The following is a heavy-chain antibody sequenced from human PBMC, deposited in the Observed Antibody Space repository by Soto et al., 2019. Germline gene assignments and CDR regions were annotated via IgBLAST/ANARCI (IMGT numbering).Heavy chain of an antibody. J-gene: IGHJ5*02. CDR1: GYSFTSYW. CDR3: AITYNWNSPDYWFDP. D-gene: IGHD1-7*01. CDR2: IYPGDSDT. V-gene: IGHV5-51*01. Sequence: GESLKISCKGSGYSFTSYWIGWVRQMPGKGLEWMGIIYPGDSDTRYSPSFQGQVTISADKSISTAYLQWSSLKASDTAMYYCAITYNWNSPDYWFDPWGQGTLVTVSS.